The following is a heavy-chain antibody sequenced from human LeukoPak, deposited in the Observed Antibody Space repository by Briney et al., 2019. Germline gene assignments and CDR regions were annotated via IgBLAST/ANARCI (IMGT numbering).Heavy chain of an antibody. CDR3: VTDRRGILVRGTTFDY. V-gene: IGHV3-64D*06. CDR2: ISSNGGST. Sequence: GGSLRLSCAASGFTFSNFWMNWVRQAPGKGLEYVSAISSNGGSTYYADSVKGRFTISRDNSKNTLYLQMSSLRAEDTAVYYCVTDRRGILVRGTTFDYWGQGSLVTVSS. CDR1: GFTFSNFW. D-gene: IGHD3-10*01. J-gene: IGHJ4*02.